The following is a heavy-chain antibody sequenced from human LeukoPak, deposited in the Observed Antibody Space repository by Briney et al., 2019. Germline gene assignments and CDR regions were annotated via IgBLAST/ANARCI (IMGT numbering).Heavy chain of an antibody. CDR1: GGTFSSYA. J-gene: IGHJ4*02. Sequence: SVKVSCKASGGTFSSYAISWVRQAPGQGLEWMGGIIPIFGTANYAQKFQGRVTITADESTSTAYMELSSLRSEDTAVCYCARVTGIAVAGTTGAIDYWGQGTLVTVSS. V-gene: IGHV1-69*13. D-gene: IGHD6-19*01. CDR3: ARVTGIAVAGTTGAIDY. CDR2: IIPIFGTA.